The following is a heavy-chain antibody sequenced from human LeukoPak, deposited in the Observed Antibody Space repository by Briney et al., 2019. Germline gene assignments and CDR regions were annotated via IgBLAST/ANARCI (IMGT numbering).Heavy chain of an antibody. J-gene: IGHJ4*02. CDR3: ARLLRGYGSGSYAPYFDY. Sequence: GGSLRLSCAASGFTVSSNYMSWVRQAPGKGLEWVSVIYSGGSTYYADSVKGRFTISRHNSKNTLYLQMNSLRAEDTAVYYCARLLRGYGSGSYAPYFDYWGRGTLVTVSS. CDR1: GFTVSSNY. V-gene: IGHV3-53*04. D-gene: IGHD3-10*01. CDR2: IYSGGST.